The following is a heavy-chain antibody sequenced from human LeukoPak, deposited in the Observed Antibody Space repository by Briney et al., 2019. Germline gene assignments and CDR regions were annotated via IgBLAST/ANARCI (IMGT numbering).Heavy chain of an antibody. CDR2: IYHSGST. V-gene: IGHV4-38-2*02. CDR1: GYSISSNYH. D-gene: IGHD6-19*01. CDR3: ARVRAVAGTPPDY. Sequence: SETLSLTCTVSGYSISSNYHWGWIRQPPGKGLEWIATIYHSGSTYYNPSLKSRVTISVDTSKNQFSLKMRPVTAADTAVYYCARVRAVAGTPPDYWGQGTLVTVSS. J-gene: IGHJ4*02.